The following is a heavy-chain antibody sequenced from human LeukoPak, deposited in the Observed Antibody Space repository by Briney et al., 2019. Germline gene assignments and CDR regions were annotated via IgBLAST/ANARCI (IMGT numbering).Heavy chain of an antibody. CDR3: AKGGRGNGEVY. V-gene: IGHV3-74*01. D-gene: IGHD2-8*01. CDR1: GFTFSSYW. Sequence: GGSLRLSCAASGFTFSSYWMHWVRQAPGKGLVWVSRIDTGGTTSTYADSVKGRFTISRDNAKSSLFLQMNDLRAEDTAVYYCAKGGRGNGEVYWGQGTLVTVSS. J-gene: IGHJ4*02. CDR2: IDTGGTTS.